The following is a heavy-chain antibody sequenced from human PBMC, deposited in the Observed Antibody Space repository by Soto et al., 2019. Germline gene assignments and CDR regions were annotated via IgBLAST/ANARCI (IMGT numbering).Heavy chain of an antibody. D-gene: IGHD3-16*01. V-gene: IGHV3-23*01. CDR3: AKPRSVGALRGDYHGMDV. J-gene: IGHJ6*02. Sequence: GGSLRLSCAASGFTFSSYAMSWVRQAPGKGLEWVSAISGSGGSTYYADSVKGRFTISRDNSKNTLYLQMNSLRAEDTAVYYCAKPRSVGALRGDYHGMDVWGQGTTVTVSS. CDR1: GFTFSSYA. CDR2: ISGSGGST.